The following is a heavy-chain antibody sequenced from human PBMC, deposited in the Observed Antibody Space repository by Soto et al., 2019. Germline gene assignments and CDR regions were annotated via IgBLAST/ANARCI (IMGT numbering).Heavy chain of an antibody. Sequence: SETLSLTCTVSGGSMTIYYWTWIRQPAGKGLEWIGRVYSSGGTHYNPSLKSRVTISLDTSKNQFSLRLLSVTDADKAVYFCARGQRFDDWFDPWGQGTLVTVSS. J-gene: IGHJ5*02. D-gene: IGHD3-3*01. CDR3: ARGQRFDDWFDP. V-gene: IGHV4-4*07. CDR1: GGSMTIYY. CDR2: VYSSGGT.